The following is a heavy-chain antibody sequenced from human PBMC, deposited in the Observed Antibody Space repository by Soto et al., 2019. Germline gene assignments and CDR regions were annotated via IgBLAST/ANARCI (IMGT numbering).Heavy chain of an antibody. D-gene: IGHD2-15*01. CDR3: AKRSGYCSGGSCYLADY. Sequence: EVQLLESGGGLVQPGGSLRLSCAASGFTFSSYAMSWVRQAPVKGLEWVSAISGSGGSTYYADSVKGRFTISRDNSKNTLYLQMNSLRAEDTAVYYCAKRSGYCSGGSCYLADYWGQGTLVTVSS. J-gene: IGHJ4*02. CDR2: ISGSGGST. V-gene: IGHV3-23*01. CDR1: GFTFSSYA.